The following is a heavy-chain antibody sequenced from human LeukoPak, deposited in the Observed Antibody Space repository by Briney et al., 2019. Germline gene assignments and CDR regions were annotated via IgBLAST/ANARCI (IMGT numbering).Heavy chain of an antibody. Sequence: PGGSLRLSCAASGFTFSSYDMHWVRQATGKGLEWVSAIGTAGDTYYPGSVKGRFTISRENAKNSLYLQMNSLRAGDTAVYYCARVSGARYMDAWGKGTTVTVFS. CDR2: IGTAGDT. V-gene: IGHV3-13*01. CDR1: GFTFSSYD. CDR3: ARVSGARYMDA. J-gene: IGHJ6*03.